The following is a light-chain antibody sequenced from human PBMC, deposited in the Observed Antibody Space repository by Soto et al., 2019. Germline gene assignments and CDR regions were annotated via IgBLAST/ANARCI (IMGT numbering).Light chain of an antibody. V-gene: IGKV1-5*03. J-gene: IGKJ2*01. CDR1: QSISSW. CDR2: ETS. Sequence: DIQMTQSPSTLSSSVGDRVTITCRASQSISSWLAWYQQKPGRAPKLLIYETSRSQSGVPSRFSGSGSGTEFTLTITSLQPDDFATYFCQQYSSYPYTFGQGTKLEIK. CDR3: QQYSSYPYT.